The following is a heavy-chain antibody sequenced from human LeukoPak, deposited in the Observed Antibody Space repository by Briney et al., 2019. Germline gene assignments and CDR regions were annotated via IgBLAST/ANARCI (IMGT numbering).Heavy chain of an antibody. D-gene: IGHD4-23*01. CDR2: IYYSGST. Sequence: SETLSLTCTVSGGSISSYYWSWIRQPPGKGLEWIGYIYYSGSTNYNPSLKSRVTISVDTSKSQFSLKLSSVTAADTAVYYCARSHGGNAGRSEYYYYYYYMDVWGKGTTVTVSS. V-gene: IGHV4-59*01. J-gene: IGHJ6*03. CDR1: GGSISSYY. CDR3: ARSHGGNAGRSEYYYYYYYMDV.